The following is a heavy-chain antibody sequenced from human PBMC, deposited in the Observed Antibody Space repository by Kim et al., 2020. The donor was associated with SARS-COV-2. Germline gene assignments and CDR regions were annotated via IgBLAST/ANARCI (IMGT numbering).Heavy chain of an antibody. CDR3: ARFESSWALGDY. D-gene: IGHD6-13*01. Sequence: SETLSLTCTVSGGSISSSSYYWGWIRQPPGKGLEWIGSIYYSGSTYYNPSLKSRVTISVDTSKNQFSLKLSSVTAADTAVYYCARFESSWALGDYWGQGTLVTVSS. V-gene: IGHV4-39*01. CDR2: IYYSGST. CDR1: GGSISSSSYY. J-gene: IGHJ4*02.